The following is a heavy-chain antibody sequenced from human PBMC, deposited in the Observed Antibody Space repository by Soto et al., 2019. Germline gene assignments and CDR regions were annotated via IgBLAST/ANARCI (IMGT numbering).Heavy chain of an antibody. Sequence: QVQLVQSGAEVKKPGASVKVSCKASGYTFTSYGISWVRQAPGQGLEWMGWISAYNGNTNYAQKLQGRVTMTTDTSTSTAYMELRSLRSDDTAVYYCARERSSSGYGSDCYYGMDVWGQGTTVTVSS. J-gene: IGHJ6*02. D-gene: IGHD6-25*01. CDR2: ISAYNGNT. V-gene: IGHV1-18*01. CDR3: ARERSSSGYGSDCYYGMDV. CDR1: GYTFTSYG.